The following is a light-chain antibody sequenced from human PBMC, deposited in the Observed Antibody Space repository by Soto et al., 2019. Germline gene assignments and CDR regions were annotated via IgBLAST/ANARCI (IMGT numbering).Light chain of an antibody. J-gene: IGKJ5*01. CDR3: QHFGGTTFT. CDR1: QSVSSSY. V-gene: IGKV3-20*01. Sequence: EIVLTQSPGTLSLSPGEGATLSCRASQSVSSSYIAWYQQRPGQTPSLIIYGASTRETGIPDRFSGSGSGTQFTLTISRLEPGDFAVYYCQHFGGTTFTFGQGTRLEIK. CDR2: GAS.